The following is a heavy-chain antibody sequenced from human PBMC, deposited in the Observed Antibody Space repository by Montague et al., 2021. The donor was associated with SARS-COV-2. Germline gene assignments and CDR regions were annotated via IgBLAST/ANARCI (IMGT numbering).Heavy chain of an antibody. V-gene: IGHV3-30*04. D-gene: IGHD1-26*01. CDR2: LSYDGSNK. CDR1: GFTFSSYA. J-gene: IGHJ3*02. CDR3: ARDHSGNYYGAFDI. Sequence: SLRLSCSASGFTFSSYAMHWVRQAPGKGLKWVAVLSYDGSNKYYXDSVKGRFTISRDNSKNTLYLQMNSLRAEDTAVFYCARDHSGNYYGAFDIWGQGTMVTVSS.